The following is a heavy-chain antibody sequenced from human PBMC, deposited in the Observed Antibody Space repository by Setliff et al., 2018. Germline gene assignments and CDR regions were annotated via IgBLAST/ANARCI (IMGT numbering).Heavy chain of an antibody. Sequence: ASVKVSCKASGYTLNNYAMNWVRQAPGQGFEWMGRINTKTGNPTYAQDFTGRLVFSLDTSVSTAYLQISSLKAEDTALYYCARASRFGTIKYRGDYYMDVWGKGTTVTVSS. J-gene: IGHJ6*03. CDR3: ARASRFGTIKYRGDYYMDV. CDR1: GYTLNNYA. CDR2: INTKTGNP. D-gene: IGHD3-10*01. V-gene: IGHV7-4-1*02.